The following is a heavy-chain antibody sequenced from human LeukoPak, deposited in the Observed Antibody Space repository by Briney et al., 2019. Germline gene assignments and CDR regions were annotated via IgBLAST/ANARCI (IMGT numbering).Heavy chain of an antibody. CDR3: ARDLGHTGYDLYDY. V-gene: IGHV3-7*01. D-gene: IGHD5-12*01. J-gene: IGHJ4*02. CDR1: GFTFSSYW. CDR2: IKQDGSEK. Sequence: RTGGSLRLSCAASGFTFSSYWMSWVRQAPGKGLEWVANIKQDGSEKYYVDSVKGRFTISRDNAKNSLYLEMNSLRVEDTAVYYCARDLGHTGYDLYDYWGQGTLVTASS.